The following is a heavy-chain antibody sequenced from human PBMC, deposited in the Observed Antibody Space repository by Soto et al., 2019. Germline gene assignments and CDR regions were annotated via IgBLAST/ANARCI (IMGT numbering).Heavy chain of an antibody. V-gene: IGHV4-30-4*01. J-gene: IGHJ4*02. CDR3: ARARLTYYYDSSGYSGGSQLSWFFDY. CDR1: GGSISSGDYY. Sequence: NPSETLSLTCTVSGGSISSGDYYWSWIRQPPGKGLEWIGYIYYSGSTYYNPSLKSRVTISVDTSKNQFSLKLSSVTAADTAVYYCARARLTYYYDSSGYSGGSQLSWFFDYWGQGTLVTVSS. D-gene: IGHD3-22*01. CDR2: IYYSGST.